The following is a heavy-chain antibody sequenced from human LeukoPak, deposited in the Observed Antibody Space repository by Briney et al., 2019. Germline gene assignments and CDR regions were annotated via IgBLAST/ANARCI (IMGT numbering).Heavy chain of an antibody. CDR2: IKQDGTEI. Sequence: GGSLRLSCAASGFTFNNYWMTWFRQAPGKGLEWVANIKQDGTEIFYVDSVRGRFIISRDNAENSLYLQMDSLRVEDTAVYYCARTPDGADYWGQGTLVTISS. J-gene: IGHJ4*02. V-gene: IGHV3-7*01. CDR3: ARTPDGADY. CDR1: GFTFNNYW. D-gene: IGHD3-10*01.